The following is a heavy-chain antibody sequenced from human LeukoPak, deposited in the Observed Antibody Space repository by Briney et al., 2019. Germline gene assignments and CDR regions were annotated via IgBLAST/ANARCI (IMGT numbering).Heavy chain of an antibody. V-gene: IGHV4-31*03. Sequence: SETLSLTCTVSGGSISSGGYYWSWIRQHPGKGLEWIGYIYYSGSTYYNPSLKSRVTISVDTSKNQFSLKLSSVTAADTAVYYCARVIPYDFWSGYSDHSTYYFDYWGQGTLVTVSS. CDR3: ARVIPYDFWSGYSDHSTYYFDY. J-gene: IGHJ4*02. CDR1: GGSISSGGYY. D-gene: IGHD3-3*01. CDR2: IYYSGST.